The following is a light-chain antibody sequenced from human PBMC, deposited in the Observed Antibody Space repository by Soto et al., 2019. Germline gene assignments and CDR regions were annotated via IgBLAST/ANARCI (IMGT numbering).Light chain of an antibody. CDR2: VVN. V-gene: IGLV2-14*01. Sequence: QSVLTQPASVSGSPGQSITISCTGTSSDVGGYNYVSWYQQHPGKAPKLMIYVVNNRPSEVSNRFSGSKSGNTASLTISGLQPEDEADYYCNSYTSRYTFVLGTGTKVTVL. CDR3: NSYTSRYTFV. J-gene: IGLJ1*01. CDR1: SSDVGGYNY.